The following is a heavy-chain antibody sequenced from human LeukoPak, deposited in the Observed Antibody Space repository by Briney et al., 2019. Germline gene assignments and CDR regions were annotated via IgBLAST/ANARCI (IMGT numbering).Heavy chain of an antibody. V-gene: IGHV4-39*01. CDR2: ISYGGNT. D-gene: IGHD3-10*01. CDR1: GASISSSPYY. CDR3: ATRSGSSGTYYDF. Sequence: SETLSLTCTVSGASISSSPYYWVWIRQPPGKGLEFIGSISYGGNTYYSPSLKSRLTISVDTSKNQFSLKLSSVTAADTAVYYCATRSGSSGTYYDFWGQGTLVTVSS. J-gene: IGHJ4*02.